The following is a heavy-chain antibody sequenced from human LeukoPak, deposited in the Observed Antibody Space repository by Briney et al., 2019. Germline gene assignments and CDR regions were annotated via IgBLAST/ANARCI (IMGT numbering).Heavy chain of an antibody. J-gene: IGHJ4*02. CDR3: ASHPPRYCSGGSCYPLFDY. CDR1: GFTFSSYA. Sequence: GGSLRLSCAASGFTFSSYAMSWVRQAPGKGLEWGSAISGRGGSTYYADSVKGRFTISRDNSKNTLYLQMNSLRAEDTAVYYCASHPPRYCSGGSCYPLFDYWGQGTLVTVSS. D-gene: IGHD2-15*01. CDR2: ISGRGGST. V-gene: IGHV3-23*01.